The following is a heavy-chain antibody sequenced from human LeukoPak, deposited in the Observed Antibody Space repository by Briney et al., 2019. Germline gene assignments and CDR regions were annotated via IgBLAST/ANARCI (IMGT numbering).Heavy chain of an antibody. CDR1: GGSISSYY. CDR2: IDATGSS. Sequence: SSETLSLTCTVSGGSISSYYWTWIGQPAGKGLEWIGRIDATGSSIYNPSLRSRVTMSLDTSKNQFSLNLSSVTAADTAVYYCATGPTWLDPWGQGTLVTVSP. J-gene: IGHJ5*02. CDR3: ATGPTWLDP. V-gene: IGHV4-4*07.